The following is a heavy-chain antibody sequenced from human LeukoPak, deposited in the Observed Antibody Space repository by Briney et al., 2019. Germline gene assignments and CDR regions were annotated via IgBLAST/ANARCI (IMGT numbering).Heavy chain of an antibody. CDR3: ARVPSGYVVN. V-gene: IGHV3-21*01. D-gene: IGHD5-12*01. J-gene: IGHJ4*02. Sequence: GGSLRLSCAASGFTFSSYSMNWVRQAPGKGLEWVSSISSSSSYIYYADSVKGRFTISRDNSNNTLYLQMNSLRAEDTAVYYCARVPSGYVVNWGQGTLVTVSS. CDR2: ISSSSSYI. CDR1: GFTFSSYS.